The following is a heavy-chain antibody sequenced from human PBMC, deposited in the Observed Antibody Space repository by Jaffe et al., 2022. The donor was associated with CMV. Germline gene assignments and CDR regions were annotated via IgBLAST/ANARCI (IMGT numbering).Heavy chain of an antibody. J-gene: IGHJ6*02. V-gene: IGHV3-21*01. CDR1: GFTFSSYS. CDR3: ARDPGYYYDSSGLPRLAYYYYGMDV. Sequence: EVQLVESGGGLVKPGGSLRLSCAASGFTFSSYSMNWVRQAPGKGLEWVSSISSSSSYIYYADSVKGRFTISRDNAKNSLYLQMNSLRAEDTAVYYCARDPGYYYDSSGLPRLAYYYYGMDVWGQGTTVTVSS. D-gene: IGHD3-22*01. CDR2: ISSSSSYI.